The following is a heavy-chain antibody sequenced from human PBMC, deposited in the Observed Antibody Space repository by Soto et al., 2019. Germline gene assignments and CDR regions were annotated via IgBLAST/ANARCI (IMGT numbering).Heavy chain of an antibody. V-gene: IGHV6-1*01. CDR3: ARTQGYFDY. CDR2: TYYRSRWYN. J-gene: IGHJ4*02. Sequence: SQTLSLTCAISVDSVSSNSAAWNWSRQSPSRGLEWLGRTYYRSRWYNDYAVSVKSRITVNPDTSKNQFYLQLKSVTPEDTAVYYCARTQGYFDYWGQGTLVTVSS. CDR1: VDSVSSNSAA.